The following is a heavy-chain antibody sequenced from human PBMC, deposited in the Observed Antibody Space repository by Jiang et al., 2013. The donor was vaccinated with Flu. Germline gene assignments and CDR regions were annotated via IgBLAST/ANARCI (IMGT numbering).Heavy chain of an antibody. CDR1: GDSITTDY. J-gene: IGHJ4*02. CDR3: ARGAGWWNY. V-gene: IGHV4-59*01. Sequence: GLVKPSETLSLACTVSGDSITTDYWSWIRQPPGKGLEWIAYIHNXGSTNYNPSLKSRVTISLDTSKNQFSLKLTSVTAADTAVYYCARGAGWWNYWGQGTLVSVSS. D-gene: IGHD6-19*01. CDR2: IHNXGST.